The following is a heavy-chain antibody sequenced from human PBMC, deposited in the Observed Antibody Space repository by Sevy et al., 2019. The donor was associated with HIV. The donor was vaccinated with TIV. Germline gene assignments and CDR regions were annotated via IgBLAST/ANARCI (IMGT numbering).Heavy chain of an antibody. J-gene: IGHJ4*02. Sequence: GGSLRLCCAASGFTFSSYAMSWVRQAPGKGLEWVSAISGGGGSTYYADSVQGRLTISRDNSKNMLYLQINGLRAEDTAVYYCTKDQSDSNFLTFYFDYWGQGTLVTVSS. V-gene: IGHV3-23*01. CDR2: ISGGGGST. D-gene: IGHD4-4*01. CDR3: TKDQSDSNFLTFYFDY. CDR1: GFTFSSYA.